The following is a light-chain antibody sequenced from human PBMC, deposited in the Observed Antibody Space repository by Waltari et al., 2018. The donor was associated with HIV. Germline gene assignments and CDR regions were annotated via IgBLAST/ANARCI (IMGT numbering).Light chain of an antibody. V-gene: IGLV7-43*01. Sequence: QPVVTQDPSLTVSPGGTVTPTCASSTGAVTSHYHPNWFQQKPGQAPRALIYSTSYKHSWTPARFSGSLFGGKAALTLSLVQPEDEADYYCLLYHGATEVFGGGTKLTVL. CDR1: TGAVTSHYH. J-gene: IGLJ3*02. CDR3: LLYHGATEV. CDR2: STS.